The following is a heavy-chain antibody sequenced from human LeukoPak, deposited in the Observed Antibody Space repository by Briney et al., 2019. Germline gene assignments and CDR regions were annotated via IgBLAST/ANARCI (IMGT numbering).Heavy chain of an antibody. Sequence: ASVKVSCKASDYTFTSYGISWVRQAPGQGLEWMGWISGYNGNTHHAQNLQDRVTMTTDTSASTAYMELRSLRSDDTAVYYCARSYYYGSGSRPLDFWGQGTLVTVSS. D-gene: IGHD3-10*01. CDR2: ISGYNGNT. J-gene: IGHJ4*02. V-gene: IGHV1-18*01. CDR3: ARSYYYGSGSRPLDF. CDR1: DYTFTSYG.